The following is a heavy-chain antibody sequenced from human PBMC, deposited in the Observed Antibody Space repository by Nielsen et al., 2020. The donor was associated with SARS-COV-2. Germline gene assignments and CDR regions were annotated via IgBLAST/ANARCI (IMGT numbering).Heavy chain of an antibody. J-gene: IGHJ4*02. D-gene: IGHD1-26*01. Sequence: GASAPLSCAASGFTISNYSMNWVRQAPGKGLEWVSSISSSSSYIYYADSVKGRFTISRDNAKNSLYLQMNSLRAEDTAVYYCAGDIGSGSYYWGQGTLVTVSS. CDR1: GFTISNYS. CDR2: ISSSSSYI. V-gene: IGHV3-21*01. CDR3: AGDIGSGSYY.